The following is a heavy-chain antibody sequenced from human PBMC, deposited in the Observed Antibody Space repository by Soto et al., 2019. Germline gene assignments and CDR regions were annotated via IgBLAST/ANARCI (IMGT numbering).Heavy chain of an antibody. CDR3: ARDTYVYSSSPYPPSYYYYGMDV. CDR1: GFTFSSYA. J-gene: IGHJ6*02. V-gene: IGHV3-30-3*01. Sequence: QVQLVESGGGVVQPGRSLRLSCAASGFTFSSYAMHWVRQAPGKGLEWVAVISYDGSNKYYADSVKGRFTISRDNSKNTLYLQMNSLRAEDTAVYYCARDTYVYSSSPYPPSYYYYGMDVWGQGTTVTVSS. CDR2: ISYDGSNK. D-gene: IGHD6-13*01.